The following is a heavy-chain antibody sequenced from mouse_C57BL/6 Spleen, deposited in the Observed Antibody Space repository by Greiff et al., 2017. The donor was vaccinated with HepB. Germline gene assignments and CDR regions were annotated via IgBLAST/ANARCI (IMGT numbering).Heavy chain of an antibody. V-gene: IGHV5-12*01. CDR3: AYGNYAWFAY. D-gene: IGHD2-1*01. CDR1: GFTFSDYY. CDR2: ISNGGGST. Sequence: EVQGVESGGGLVQPGGSLKLSCAASGFTFSDYYMYWVRQTPEKRLEWVAYISNGGGSTYYPDTVKGRFTISRDNAKNTLYLQMSRLKSEDTAIYYCAYGNYAWFAYWGQGTLVTVSA. J-gene: IGHJ3*01.